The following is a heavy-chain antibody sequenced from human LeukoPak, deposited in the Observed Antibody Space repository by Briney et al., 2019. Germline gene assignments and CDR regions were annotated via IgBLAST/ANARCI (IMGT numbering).Heavy chain of an antibody. J-gene: IGHJ4*02. CDR3: ATRIGAGGLFYFDY. CDR1: GFIVSGKY. D-gene: IGHD6-13*01. V-gene: IGHV3-53*01. CDR2: IHTSDNT. Sequence: GGSLRLSCAASGFIVSGKYMSWVRQAQGKGLEWVSGIHTSDNTFYADSVKGRFSISRDTSKNTLNLQMNTLRAEDTAVYYCATRIGAGGLFYFDYWGQGTLVTVSS.